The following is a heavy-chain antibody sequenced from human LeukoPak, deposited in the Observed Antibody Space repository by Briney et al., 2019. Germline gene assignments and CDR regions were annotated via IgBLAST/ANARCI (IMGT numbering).Heavy chain of an antibody. CDR1: GFIFSQHT. Sequence: GGSLRLSCAVSGFIFSQHTMSWVRQAPGKGLEWVSAISGSGGSTYYADSVKGRFTISRDNSKNTLYLQMNSLRAEDTAVYYCANDRAAAPVPFCFAPWGPAPLVTVSS. D-gene: IGHD6-13*01. CDR2: ISGSGGST. CDR3: ANDRAAAPVPFCFAP. J-gene: IGHJ5*02. V-gene: IGHV3-23*01.